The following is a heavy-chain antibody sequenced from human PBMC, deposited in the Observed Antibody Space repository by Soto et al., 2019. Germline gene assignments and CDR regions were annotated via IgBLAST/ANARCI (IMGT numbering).Heavy chain of an antibody. J-gene: IGHJ5*02. V-gene: IGHV3-33*01. CDR1: GFTFSSYG. Sequence: GGSLRLSCAASGFTFSSYGMHWVRQAPGKGLEWVAVIWYDGSNKYYADSVKGRFTISRDNSKNTLYLQVKSLRAEETAVYYCARDRSSGNIPRYRLDPWGQGTPVPLP. CDR2: IWYDGSNK. CDR3: ARDRSSGNIPRYRLDP. D-gene: IGHD6-13*01.